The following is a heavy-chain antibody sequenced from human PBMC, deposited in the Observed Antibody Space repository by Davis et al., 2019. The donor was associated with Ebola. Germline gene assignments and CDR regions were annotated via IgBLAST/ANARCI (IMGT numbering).Heavy chain of an antibody. CDR3: ARDRRTSSSWYLGYYYYYGMDV. Sequence: GESLKISCAASGFTFSSYWMSWVRQAPGKGLEWVANIKQDGSEKYYVDSVKGRFTISRDNAKNSLYLQMNSLRAEDTAVYYCARDRRTSSSWYLGYYYYYGMDVWGQGTTVTVSS. CDR2: IKQDGSEK. CDR1: GFTFSSYW. D-gene: IGHD6-13*01. V-gene: IGHV3-7*01. J-gene: IGHJ6*02.